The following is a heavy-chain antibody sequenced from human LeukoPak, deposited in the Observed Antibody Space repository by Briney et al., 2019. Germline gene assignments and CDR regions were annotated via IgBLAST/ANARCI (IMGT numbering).Heavy chain of an antibody. CDR1: AGSISSYY. D-gene: IGHD2-2*01. V-gene: IGHV4-4*07. Sequence: SETLSLTCTVSAGSISSYYWSWIRQPAGKGLEWIGRIYTSGSTNYNPSLKSRVTMSVDTSKNQFSLKLSSVTAADTAVYYCARDVTSYCSSTSCYLRYYMDVWGKGTTVTISS. CDR3: ARDVTSYCSSTSCYLRYYMDV. J-gene: IGHJ6*03. CDR2: IYTSGST.